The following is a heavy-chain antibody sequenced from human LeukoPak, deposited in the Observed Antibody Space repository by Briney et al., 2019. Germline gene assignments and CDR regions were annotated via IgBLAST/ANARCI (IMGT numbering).Heavy chain of an antibody. V-gene: IGHV3-21*04. CDR2: ISSSSSYI. Sequence: PGGSLRLSCAASGFTFSSYSMNWVRQAPGKGLEWVSSISSSSSYIYYADSVKGRFTISRDNAKNSLYLQMSSLRSEDTAVYYCARGGDGDYDRGWLDYWGQGTLVTVSS. D-gene: IGHD4-17*01. CDR1: GFTFSSYS. CDR3: ARGGDGDYDRGWLDY. J-gene: IGHJ4*02.